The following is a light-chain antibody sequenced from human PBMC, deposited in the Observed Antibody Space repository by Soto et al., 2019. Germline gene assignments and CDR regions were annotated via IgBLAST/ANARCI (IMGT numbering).Light chain of an antibody. J-gene: IGLJ1*01. CDR1: SSDVGGYNY. Sequence: QSVLTQPPSASGSPGQSVTISCTGTSSDVGGYNYVSWFQHHPGQAPKLIILEVNKRPSGVPDRFSGSKSGNTASLTVSGLQAEDEATYYCSSYGGYNNVVFGTGTKVTVL. CDR3: SSYGGYNNVV. CDR2: EVN. V-gene: IGLV2-8*01.